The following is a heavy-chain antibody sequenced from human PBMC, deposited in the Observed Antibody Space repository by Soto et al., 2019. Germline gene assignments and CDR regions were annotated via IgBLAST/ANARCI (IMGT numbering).Heavy chain of an antibody. D-gene: IGHD6-19*01. Sequence: EVQLLEFGGGLVQPGGSLRLSCAASGFTFSSYAMSWVRQAPGKGLEWVLAISGSGSSRYYADSVKGRFTISRDNSKNTLYLQMNSLRAQDTAVYYCAKDPTRSSGWLGAFDIWGKATMVTVSS. CDR2: ISGSGSSR. J-gene: IGHJ3*02. CDR1: GFTFSSYA. CDR3: AKDPTRSSGWLGAFDI. V-gene: IGHV3-23*01.